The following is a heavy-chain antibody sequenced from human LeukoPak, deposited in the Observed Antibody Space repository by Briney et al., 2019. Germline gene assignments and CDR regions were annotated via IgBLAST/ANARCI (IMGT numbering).Heavy chain of an antibody. Sequence: GGSLRLSCAASGFTFSSYEMSWVRQARGKGLEWVSYISSSGSTIYYADSVKGRFTISRDNAKNSLYLQMNSLRAEDTAVYYCARDKSQLSDAFDIWGQGTMVTVSS. CDR3: ARDKSQLSDAFDI. CDR1: GFTFSSYE. J-gene: IGHJ3*02. D-gene: IGHD1-1*01. V-gene: IGHV3-48*03. CDR2: ISSSGSTI.